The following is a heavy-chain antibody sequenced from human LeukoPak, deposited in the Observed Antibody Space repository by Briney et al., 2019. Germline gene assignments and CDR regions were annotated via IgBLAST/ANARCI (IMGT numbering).Heavy chain of an antibody. Sequence: SCKASGGTFSSYAISWVRQAPGKGLEWVSAISGGGGSTHYADSVKGRFTISRDNSKNTLYLQMSSLRAGDTAVYYCAKSSYYDSSGYYREYYFDYWGQGTLVTVSS. J-gene: IGHJ4*02. CDR1: GGTFSSYA. V-gene: IGHV3-23*01. CDR2: ISGGGGST. CDR3: AKSSYYDSSGYYREYYFDY. D-gene: IGHD3-22*01.